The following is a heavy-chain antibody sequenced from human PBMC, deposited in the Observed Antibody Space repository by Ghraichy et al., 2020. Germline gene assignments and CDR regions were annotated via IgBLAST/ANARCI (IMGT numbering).Heavy chain of an antibody. CDR1: GKTLTELS. Sequence: ASLKVSCTVSGKTLTELSIHWVRQAPGRGLQWMGGFDPENGKTIYAQNFQGRVTMTEDTSTNTAYMDLSSLTSEDTAVYYCATAKQDIVVPPGAAGDIYSYHYGMDVWGQGTTVTVSS. V-gene: IGHV1-24*01. D-gene: IGHD2-21*01. J-gene: IGHJ6*02. CDR2: FDPENGKT. CDR3: ATAKQDIVVPPGAAGDIYSYHYGMDV.